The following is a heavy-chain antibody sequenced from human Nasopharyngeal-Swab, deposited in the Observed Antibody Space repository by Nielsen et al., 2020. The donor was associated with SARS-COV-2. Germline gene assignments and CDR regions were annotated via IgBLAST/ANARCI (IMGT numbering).Heavy chain of an antibody. Sequence: SETLSLTCTVSDGSISSYYWSWIRQPPGKGLEWIGYIYYSGSTNYNPSLKSRVTISVDTSKNQFSLKLSSVTAADTAVYYCARRGRIVVVTAGMDVWGQGTTVTVSS. CDR3: ARRGRIVVVTAGMDV. V-gene: IGHV4-59*13. CDR1: DGSISSYY. D-gene: IGHD2-21*02. CDR2: IYYSGST. J-gene: IGHJ6*02.